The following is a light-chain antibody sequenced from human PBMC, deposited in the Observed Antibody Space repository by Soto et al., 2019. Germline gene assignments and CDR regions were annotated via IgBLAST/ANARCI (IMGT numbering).Light chain of an antibody. Sequence: EIVMTQSPATLSVSPGESATLSCRASQSISSSKLAWYQQNPGQAPRLLMYGASNRATGIPARFSGSGSGTDFTLTISRLEPEDFAVYYCQQYGSSGTFGQGTKVDI. CDR3: QQYGSSGT. CDR2: GAS. V-gene: IGKV3-20*01. CDR1: QSISSSK. J-gene: IGKJ1*01.